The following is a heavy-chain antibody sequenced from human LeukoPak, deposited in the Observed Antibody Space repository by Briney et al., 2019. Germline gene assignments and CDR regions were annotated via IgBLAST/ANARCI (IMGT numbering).Heavy chain of an antibody. D-gene: IGHD6-19*01. Sequence: GGTLRLSCAASGFTFSSYEMNWVRQAPGKGLECVANIKEDGSEKYYVDSVKGRFTISRDNAKNSLYLQMNSVRAEDTAVYYCVSNRRLGYWGQGTLVTVSS. V-gene: IGHV3-7*01. CDR1: GFTFSSYE. J-gene: IGHJ4*02. CDR3: VSNRRLGY. CDR2: IKEDGSEK.